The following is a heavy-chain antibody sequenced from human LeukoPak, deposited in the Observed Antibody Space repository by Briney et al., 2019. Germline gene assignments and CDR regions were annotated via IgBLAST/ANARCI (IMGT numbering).Heavy chain of an antibody. CDR3: ARVGKAMAAAGFGAFDI. D-gene: IGHD6-13*01. CDR1: GFTFSDYY. J-gene: IGHJ3*02. Sequence: GGSLRLSCGASGFTFSDYYMSWIRQAPGKGLEWVSYIGSSGNNIFYADSLKGRFTISRDNAKKSLYLQMSSLRAEDTAVYYCARVGKAMAAAGFGAFDIWGQGTMVSVSS. CDR2: IGSSGNNI. V-gene: IGHV3-11*01.